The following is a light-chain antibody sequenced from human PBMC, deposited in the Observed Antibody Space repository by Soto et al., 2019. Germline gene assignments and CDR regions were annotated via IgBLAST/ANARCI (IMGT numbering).Light chain of an antibody. CDR2: KAS. CDR3: QQYHSYWT. J-gene: IGKJ1*01. Sequence: DIQMTQSPSTLSASLGDSVTITCRASQSINSFLAWYQQKPGKAPKLLIYKASSLESGVPSRFSGSGSGTEFTLTISSLQPDDFATYYCQQYHSYWTFGQGTKVDI. V-gene: IGKV1-5*03. CDR1: QSINSF.